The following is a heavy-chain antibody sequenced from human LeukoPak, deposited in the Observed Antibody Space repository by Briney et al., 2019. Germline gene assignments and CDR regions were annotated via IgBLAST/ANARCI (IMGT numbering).Heavy chain of an antibody. J-gene: IGHJ4*02. CDR1: GGSFSGYY. D-gene: IGHD2-15*01. CDR2: INHSGST. CDR3: ARGGGNIVVVVAATTGPFDY. Sequence: SETLSLTCAVHGGSFSGYYWSWIRQPPGKGLEWIGEINHSGSTNYNPSLKSRVTISVDTSKNQFSLKLSSVTAADTAVYYCARGGGNIVVVVAATTGPFDYWGQGTLVTVSS. V-gene: IGHV4-34*01.